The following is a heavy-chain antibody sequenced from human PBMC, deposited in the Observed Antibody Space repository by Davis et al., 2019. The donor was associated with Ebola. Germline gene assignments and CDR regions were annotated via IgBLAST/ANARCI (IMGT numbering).Heavy chain of an antibody. CDR3: ARRQCSGGSCTLDY. D-gene: IGHD2-15*01. CDR1: GGSISSSY. V-gene: IGHV4-59*08. CDR2: IYYSGST. J-gene: IGHJ4*02. Sequence: SETLSLTCTVSGGSISSSYWSWIRQPPGKGLEWIGYIYYSGSTNYNPSLKSRVTISVDTSKNQFSLKLSSVTAADTAVYYCARRQCSGGSCTLDYWGQGTLVTVSS.